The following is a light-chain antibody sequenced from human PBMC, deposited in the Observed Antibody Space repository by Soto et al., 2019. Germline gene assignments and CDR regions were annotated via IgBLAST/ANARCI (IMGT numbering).Light chain of an antibody. Sequence: DIVMTQSPDSLAVSLGERATINCKSSQSVLLTANHKNCLAWFQQKPGHPPKLLIYWASIRESGVPDRFSGGGSGTDFPLTINNLQAEDVAVYYCQQYYNTQTFGQGTKVDIK. CDR2: WAS. CDR1: QSVLLTANHKNC. V-gene: IGKV4-1*01. J-gene: IGKJ1*01. CDR3: QQYYNTQT.